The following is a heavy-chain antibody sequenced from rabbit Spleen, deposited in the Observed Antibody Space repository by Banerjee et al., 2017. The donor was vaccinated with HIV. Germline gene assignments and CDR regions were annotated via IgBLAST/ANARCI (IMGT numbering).Heavy chain of an antibody. CDR1: GFDFSSYY. Sequence: QLRETGGGLVQPGGSLTLSCKASGFDFSSYYMSWVRQAPGKGLEWIGYFDPVFGGTYYANWVNGRFTISSHNAQNTLYLQLNSLTAADTATYFCVRDMGVAAGYYFNLWVPGTLVTVS. CDR2: FDPVFGGT. V-gene: IGHV1S7*01. J-gene: IGHJ4*01. D-gene: IGHD4-1*01. CDR3: VRDMGVAAGYYFNL.